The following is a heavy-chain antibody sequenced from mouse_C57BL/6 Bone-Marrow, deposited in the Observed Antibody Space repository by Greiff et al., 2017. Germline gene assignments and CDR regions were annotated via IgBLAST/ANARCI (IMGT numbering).Heavy chain of an antibody. CDR2: IDPENGDT. D-gene: IGHD2-5*01. J-gene: IGHJ4*01. V-gene: IGHV14-4*01. CDR3: TTSNYGYAMDY. Sequence: VQLQQSGAELVRPGASVKLSCTASGFNIKDDYMHWVKQRPEQGLEWIGWIDPENGDTEYASKFQGKATITADTSSNTAYLQLSSLTSEDTAVYYCTTSNYGYAMDYWGQGTSVTVSS. CDR1: GFNIKDDY.